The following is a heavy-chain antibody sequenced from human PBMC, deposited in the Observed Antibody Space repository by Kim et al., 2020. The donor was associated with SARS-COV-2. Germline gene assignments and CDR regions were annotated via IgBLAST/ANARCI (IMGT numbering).Heavy chain of an antibody. CDR3: ARVYGDYDYYFDY. V-gene: IGHV3-7*04. D-gene: IGHD4-17*01. J-gene: IGHJ4*02. Sequence: VDAAKGRFTIARDNAKNSLYLQMNSLRAEDTAVYYCARVYGDYDYYFDYWGQGTLVTVSS.